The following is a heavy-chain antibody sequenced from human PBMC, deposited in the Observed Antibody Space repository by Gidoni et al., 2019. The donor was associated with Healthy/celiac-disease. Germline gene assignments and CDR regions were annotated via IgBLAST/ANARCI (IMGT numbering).Heavy chain of an antibody. V-gene: IGHV3-30*18. D-gene: IGHD3-16*01. CDR2: ISYDGSNK. CDR1: GFTFSSYG. Sequence: QVQLVASGGGVVQPGRSLRLSCAASGFTFSSYGMHWVRQAPGKGLEWVAVISYDGSNKYYADSVKGRFTISRDNSKNTLYLQMNSLRAEDTAVYYCAKVPLGAGGMDVWAKGPRSPSP. J-gene: IGHJ6*02. CDR3: AKVPLGAGGMDV.